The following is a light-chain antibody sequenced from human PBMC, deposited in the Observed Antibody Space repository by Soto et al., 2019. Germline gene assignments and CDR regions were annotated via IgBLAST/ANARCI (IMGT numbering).Light chain of an antibody. CDR1: QTVSITY. V-gene: IGKV3-20*01. J-gene: IGKJ5*01. CDR3: QQYGSSPLIS. Sequence: PGYRAPLSCRANQTVSITYLTWYQHKPGQAPRLLIFGASKRATGIPDRFSGSGSGRDFTLTISGLEPEDFAVYYCQQYGSSPLISFGQGIRLEIK. CDR2: GAS.